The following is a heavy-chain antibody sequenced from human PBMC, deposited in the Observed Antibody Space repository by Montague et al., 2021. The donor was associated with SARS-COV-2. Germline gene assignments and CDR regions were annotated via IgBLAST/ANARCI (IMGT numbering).Heavy chain of an antibody. CDR2: TCDSGGT. CDR1: GGSISSSSYF. Sequence: SETLSLTCSVYGGSISSSSYFWGWIRQPPGKGLEGVGSTCDSGGTYSTSSRQSRVTISVDTSKNQFSLKLSSVTAADTAVYYCARHLDYRDYGGDDYWGQGTLVTVSS. CDR3: ARHLDYRDYGGDDY. J-gene: IGHJ4*02. D-gene: IGHD4-17*01. V-gene: IGHV4-39*01.